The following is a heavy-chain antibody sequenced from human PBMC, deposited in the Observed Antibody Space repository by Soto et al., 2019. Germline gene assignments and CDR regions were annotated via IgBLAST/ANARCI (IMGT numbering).Heavy chain of an antibody. D-gene: IGHD2-15*01. J-gene: IGHJ3*01. V-gene: IGHV3-48*02. CDR3: AREEGYCGGGYCFRSAFDL. Sequence: PVESLRLSCTASGFPFTFYSMSWVRQALLNGLEWISCITSTSGVVNYADSVRGRFTIFRDNGANSLYLHMNSLRDEDTAVYYCAREEGYCGGGYCFRSAFDLW. CDR1: GFPFTFYS. CDR2: ITSTSGVV.